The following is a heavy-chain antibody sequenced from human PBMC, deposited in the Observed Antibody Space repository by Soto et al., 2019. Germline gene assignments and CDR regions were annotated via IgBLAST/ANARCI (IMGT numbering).Heavy chain of an antibody. V-gene: IGHV3-30*18. CDR3: AKVGEYCISTSCLDY. Sequence: QVQLVESGGGVVQPGRSLRLSCAASGFTFSSYGMHWVRQAPGKGLEWVAVISYDGSKKYYADSVKGRFTISRDNSKNTLYLQMNSLRAEDTAVYYCAKVGEYCISTSCLDYWGQGTLVTVSS. CDR1: GFTFSSYG. J-gene: IGHJ4*02. D-gene: IGHD2-2*01. CDR2: ISYDGSKK.